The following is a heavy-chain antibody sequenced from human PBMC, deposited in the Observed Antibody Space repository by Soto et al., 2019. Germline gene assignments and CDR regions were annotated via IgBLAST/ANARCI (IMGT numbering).Heavy chain of an antibody. CDR1: GYTFTSYA. Sequence: GASVKVSCKASGYTFTSYAIHWVRQAPGQGLEWMGWINAGGGSTSYAQKFQGRVTMTRDTSTSTVYMELSSLRSEDTAVYYCARDGSYYYGSGSSYWGQGTLVTVSP. V-gene: IGHV1-3*01. CDR2: INAGGGST. CDR3: ARDGSYYYGSGSSY. D-gene: IGHD3-10*01. J-gene: IGHJ4*02.